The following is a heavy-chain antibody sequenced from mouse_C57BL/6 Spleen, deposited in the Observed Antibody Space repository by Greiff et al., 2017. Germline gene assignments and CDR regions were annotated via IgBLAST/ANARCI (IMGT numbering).Heavy chain of an antibody. Sequence: EVKVVESGEGLVKPGGSLKLSCAASGFTFSSYAMSWVRQTPEKRLEWVAYISSGGDYIYYADTVKGRFTISRDNARNTLYLQMSSLQSEDTAMYYCTRGYGWYFDVWGTGTTVTVSS. V-gene: IGHV5-9-1*02. D-gene: IGHD2-14*01. J-gene: IGHJ1*03. CDR1: GFTFSSYA. CDR2: ISSGGDYI. CDR3: TRGYGWYFDV.